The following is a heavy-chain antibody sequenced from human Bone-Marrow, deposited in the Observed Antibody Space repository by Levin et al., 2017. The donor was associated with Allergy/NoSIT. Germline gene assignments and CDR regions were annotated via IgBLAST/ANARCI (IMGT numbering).Heavy chain of an antibody. J-gene: IGHJ5*02. CDR1: GYTFVSYG. CDR3: ARTHGSIWYNWFDP. D-gene: IGHD6-13*01. V-gene: IGHV1-3*01. CDR2: INGDSGNT. Sequence: GASVKVSCKASGYTFVSYGIHWVRQAPGQRLEWMGWINGDSGNTKYSPKFQDRVSITSDTSASTAYMELNSLRSEDTAVYYCARTHGSIWYNWFDPWGQGTLVTVSS.